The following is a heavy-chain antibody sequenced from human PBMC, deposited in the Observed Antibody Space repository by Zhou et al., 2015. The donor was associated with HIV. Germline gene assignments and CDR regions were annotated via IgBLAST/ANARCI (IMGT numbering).Heavy chain of an antibody. CDR3: TRARLPGRQFDWLLSPFGH. CDR1: GFTFDDYA. J-gene: IGHJ4*02. V-gene: IGHV3-9*01. D-gene: IGHD3-9*01. CDR2: ISWNSGSI. Sequence: EVQLVESGGGLVQPGRSLRLSCAASGFTFDDYAMHWVRQAPGKGLEWVSGISWNSGSIGYADSVKGRFTISRDNAKNSLYLQMNTLRVEDTARYYCTRARLPGRQFDWLLSPFGHWGREHWSPSPQ.